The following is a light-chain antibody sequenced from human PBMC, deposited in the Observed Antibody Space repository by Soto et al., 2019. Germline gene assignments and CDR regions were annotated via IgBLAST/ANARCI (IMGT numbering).Light chain of an antibody. CDR1: QSISSY. Sequence: DIQMTQSPSSLSASVGDRVIITCRTSQSISSYLNWYQQKPGKAPRLLIYAASSLQSGVPSMFSGGGSGTYFTLTLSSLQPEDFATYYCQQSYGTPNTFRQRTKLEIK. V-gene: IGKV1-39*01. CDR2: AAS. CDR3: QQSYGTPNT. J-gene: IGKJ2*01.